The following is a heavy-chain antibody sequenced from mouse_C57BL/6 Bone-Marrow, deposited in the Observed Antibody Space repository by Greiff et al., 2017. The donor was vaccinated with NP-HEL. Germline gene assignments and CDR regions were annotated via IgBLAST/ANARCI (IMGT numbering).Heavy chain of an antibody. J-gene: IGHJ3*01. Sequence: QVQLQQPGAELVMPGASVKLSCKASGYTFTSYWMHWVKQRPGQGLEWIGVIDPSDSYTNYNQKFKGKSTLTVDKSSSTAYMQLSSLTSEDSAVYYCARIGYDDAYWGQGTLVTVSA. CDR1: GYTFTSYW. CDR2: IDPSDSYT. CDR3: ARIGYDDAY. D-gene: IGHD2-2*01. V-gene: IGHV1-69*01.